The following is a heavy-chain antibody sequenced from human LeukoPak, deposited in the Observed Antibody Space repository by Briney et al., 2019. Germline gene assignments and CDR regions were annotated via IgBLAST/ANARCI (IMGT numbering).Heavy chain of an antibody. Sequence: SGTLSLTCAVSGGFISSSNWWSWVRQPPGKGLEWIGEIYHSGSTNYNPSLKSRVTISVDKSKNQFSLKLSSVTAADTAVYYCASILRYFDINDAFDIWGQGTMVTVSS. CDR2: IYHSGST. V-gene: IGHV4-4*02. CDR1: GGFISSSNW. CDR3: ASILRYFDINDAFDI. D-gene: IGHD3-9*01. J-gene: IGHJ3*02.